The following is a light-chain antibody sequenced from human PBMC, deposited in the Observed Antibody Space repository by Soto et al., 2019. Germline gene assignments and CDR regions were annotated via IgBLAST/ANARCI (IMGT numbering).Light chain of an antibody. Sequence: QSALTQPASVSGSPGQSITISCTGTSSDVGSYNLVSWYQQHPGKAPKLMIYEGTKRPSGVSDRFSGSRSGNTASLTISGLQAEDEADYCCSYASSTPYVFGTGTKLTVL. V-gene: IGLV2-23*01. CDR3: CSYASSTPYV. CDR1: SSDVGSYNL. J-gene: IGLJ1*01. CDR2: EGT.